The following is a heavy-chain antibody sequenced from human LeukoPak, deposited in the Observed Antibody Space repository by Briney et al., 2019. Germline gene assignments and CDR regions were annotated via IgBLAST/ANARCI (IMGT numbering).Heavy chain of an antibody. J-gene: IGHJ3*02. Sequence: GGSLRLSCAASGFTVSSNYMSWVRQAPGKGLEWVSGISGSGGSTYNADSVKGRFTISRDNSKNTLYLQMNSLRAEDTAVYHCAKGGFCSSTSCYDAFDIWGQGTMVTVSS. D-gene: IGHD2-2*01. CDR3: AKGGFCSSTSCYDAFDI. V-gene: IGHV3-23*01. CDR2: ISGSGGST. CDR1: GFTVSSNY.